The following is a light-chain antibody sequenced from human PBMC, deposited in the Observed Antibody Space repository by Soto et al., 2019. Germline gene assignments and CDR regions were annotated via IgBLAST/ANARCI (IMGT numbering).Light chain of an antibody. J-gene: IGKJ4*01. V-gene: IGKV3-11*01. CDR1: QSLTSY. Sequence: EIVLTHSPATLSLSPGERATLSCRASQSLTSYLAWYQQKPGQAPRLLIYDASNRATGIPARFSGSGSGTDYTLTISSLEPEDFAVYYCQQRRNWPITFGGGTNVDIK. CDR3: QQRRNWPIT. CDR2: DAS.